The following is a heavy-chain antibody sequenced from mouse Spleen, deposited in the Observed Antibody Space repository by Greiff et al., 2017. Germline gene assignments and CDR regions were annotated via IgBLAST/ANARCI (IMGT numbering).Heavy chain of an antibody. CDR3: ARDHTGTYFDY. J-gene: IGHJ2*01. CDR2: IDPANGNT. D-gene: IGHD4-1*01. Sequence: EVQLQQSGAELVKPGASVKLSCTASGFNIKDTYMHWVKQRPEQGLEWIGRIDPANGNTKYDPKFQGKATITADTSSNTAYLQLSSLTSEDTAVYYCARDHTGTYFDYWGQGTTLTVSS. CDR1: GFNIKDTY. V-gene: IGHV14-3*02.